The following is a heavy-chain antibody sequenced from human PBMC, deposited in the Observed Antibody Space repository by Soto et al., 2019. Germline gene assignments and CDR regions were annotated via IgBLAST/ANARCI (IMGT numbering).Heavy chain of an antibody. D-gene: IGHD3-22*01. CDR1: GFTFSSYA. Sequence: QVQLVESGGGVVQPGRSLRLSCAASGFTFSSYAMHWVRQAPGKGLEWVAVISYDGSNKYYADSVKGRFTISRDNSKNTLYLQMNSLRAEDTAVYYCPSSGYYYGADYGMDVWGQGTTVTVSS. J-gene: IGHJ6*02. CDR3: PSSGYYYGADYGMDV. V-gene: IGHV3-30-3*01. CDR2: ISYDGSNK.